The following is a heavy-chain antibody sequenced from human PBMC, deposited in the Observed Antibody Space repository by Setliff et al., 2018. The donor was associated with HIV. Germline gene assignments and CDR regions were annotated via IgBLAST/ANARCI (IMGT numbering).Heavy chain of an antibody. J-gene: IGHJ4*02. Sequence: PSETLSLTCAVSGDSINKYYWSWIRQPPGKGLEWLGYIYISGRTNYNPSLKGRVTISLDTSKNRFSLKLNSVTAADTAVYYCARGNNDLESFDYWGQGALVTVSS. D-gene: IGHD3-3*01. CDR3: ARGNNDLESFDY. V-gene: IGHV4-4*09. CDR1: GDSINKYY. CDR2: IYISGRT.